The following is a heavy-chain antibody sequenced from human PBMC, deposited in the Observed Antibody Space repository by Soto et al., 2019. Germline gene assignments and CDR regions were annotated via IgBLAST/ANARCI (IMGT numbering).Heavy chain of an antibody. Sequence: ASVKVSCKASGGTFSSYAISWVRQAPGQGLEWMGGSIPIFGTANYAQKFQGRVTITADESTSTAYMELSSLRSEDTAVYYCATAYYDILTGYPRGGMDVWGQGTTVTVSS. CDR1: GGTFSSYA. D-gene: IGHD3-9*01. CDR2: SIPIFGTA. V-gene: IGHV1-69*13. J-gene: IGHJ6*02. CDR3: ATAYYDILTGYPRGGMDV.